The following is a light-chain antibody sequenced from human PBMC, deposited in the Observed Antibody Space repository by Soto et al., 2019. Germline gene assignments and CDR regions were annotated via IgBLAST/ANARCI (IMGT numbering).Light chain of an antibody. CDR2: DAS. CDR1: QSISRY. J-gene: IGKJ5*01. Sequence: EIVLTQSPATLSLSPGERATLSCRASQSISRYLAWYQQKPGQAPRLLIYDASNRATGIPARFSGSVSGTEFTLSISSLQSEDSAVYYGQQYNNWPPITFGQGTRLEIK. V-gene: IGKV3-11*01. CDR3: QQYNNWPPIT.